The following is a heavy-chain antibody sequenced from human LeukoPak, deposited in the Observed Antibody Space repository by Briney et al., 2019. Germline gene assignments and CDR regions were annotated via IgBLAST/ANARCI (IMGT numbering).Heavy chain of an antibody. D-gene: IGHD1-7*01. CDR1: GFTFSSSA. Sequence: GGSLRLSCAASGFTFSSSAMSWVRQAPGKGLEWVSVIIGSGDSTYYADSVKGRFIISRDNSKNTLYLQMNSLRAEDTAIYYCAKDVNWDYKGFFEYWDQGTPVTVSS. J-gene: IGHJ4*02. V-gene: IGHV3-23*01. CDR2: IIGSGDST. CDR3: AKDVNWDYKGFFEY.